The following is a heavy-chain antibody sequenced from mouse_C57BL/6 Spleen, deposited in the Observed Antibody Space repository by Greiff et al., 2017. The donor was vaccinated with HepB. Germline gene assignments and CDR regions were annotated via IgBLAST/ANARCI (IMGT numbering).Heavy chain of an antibody. V-gene: IGHV1-64*01. J-gene: IGHJ2*01. CDR2: IHPNSGST. D-gene: IGHD1-1*01. Sequence: VQLVESGAELVKPGASVKLSCKASGYTFTSYWMHWVKQRPGQGLEWIGMIHPNSGSTNYNEKFKSKATLTVDKSSSTAYMQLSSLTSGDSAVYYCARYYGSSYYFDYWGQGTTLTVSS. CDR1: GYTFTSYW. CDR3: ARYYGSSYYFDY.